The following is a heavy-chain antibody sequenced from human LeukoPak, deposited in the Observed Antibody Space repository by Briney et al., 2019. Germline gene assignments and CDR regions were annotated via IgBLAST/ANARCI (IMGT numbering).Heavy chain of an antibody. Sequence: SETLSLTCTVSGGSISSSSYYWGWIRQPPGKGLEWIGSIYYSGSTYYNPSLKSRVTISVDTSKNQFSLKLSSVTAADTAVYYCARGSLRPDYGSGSWWFDPWGQGTLVTVSS. J-gene: IGHJ5*02. D-gene: IGHD3-10*01. V-gene: IGHV4-39*01. CDR2: IYYSGST. CDR3: ARGSLRPDYGSGSWWFDP. CDR1: GGSISSSSYY.